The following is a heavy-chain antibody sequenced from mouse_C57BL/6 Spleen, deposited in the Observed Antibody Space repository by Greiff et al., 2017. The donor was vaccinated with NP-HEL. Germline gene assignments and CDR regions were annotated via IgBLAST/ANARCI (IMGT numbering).Heavy chain of an antibody. CDR2: IYPGDGDT. Sequence: VQLQQSGPELVKPGASVKISCKASGYAFSSSWMNWVKQRPGKGLEWIGRIYPGDGDTNYNGKFKGKATLTADHSSSTAYMQLSSLTSENSSVYFCARGGYYGSSFWCFDVWGTGTTVTVSS. V-gene: IGHV1-82*01. CDR1: GYAFSSSW. CDR3: ARGGYYGSSFWCFDV. J-gene: IGHJ1*03. D-gene: IGHD1-1*01.